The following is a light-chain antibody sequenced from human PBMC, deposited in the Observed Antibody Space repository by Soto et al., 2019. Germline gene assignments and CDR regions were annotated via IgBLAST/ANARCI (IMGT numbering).Light chain of an antibody. J-gene: IGKJ2*01. CDR3: QHRSNWPRT. CDR1: QSVSRY. V-gene: IGKV3-11*01. Sequence: EIVLTQSPATLSLSPGDTATLSCRASQSVSRYLAWYQQKPGQAPRLLIYDASNRATGIPARFSGSGSGTDFTLTIGSLEPEDFAVYYCQHRSNWPRTFGQGTKVGIK. CDR2: DAS.